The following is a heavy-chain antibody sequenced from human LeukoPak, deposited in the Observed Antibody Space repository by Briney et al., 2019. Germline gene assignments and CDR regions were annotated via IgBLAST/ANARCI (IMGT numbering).Heavy chain of an antibody. V-gene: IGHV4-59*01. J-gene: IGHJ4*02. CDR1: GGSISSYY. CDR3: AREGSGYYYDWGKNKYFDY. Sequence: SETLSLTCTVSGGSISSYYWSWIRQPPGKGLEWIGYIYYSGSTNYNPSLKSRVTISVDTSKNQFSLKLSSVTAADTAVYYCAREGSGYYYDWGKNKYFDYWGQGTLVTVSS. CDR2: IYYSGST. D-gene: IGHD3-22*01.